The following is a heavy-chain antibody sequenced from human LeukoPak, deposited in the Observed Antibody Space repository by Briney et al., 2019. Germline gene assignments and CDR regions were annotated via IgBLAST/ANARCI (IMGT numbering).Heavy chain of an antibody. Sequence: GRSLRLSCAASGFTFSSYGMHWVRQAPGKGVEWVAVISYDGSNKYYADSVKGRFTISRDNSKNTLYLQMNSLRAEDTAVYYCAKVVLLGYFDYWGQGTLVTVSS. J-gene: IGHJ4*02. D-gene: IGHD7-27*01. CDR2: ISYDGSNK. V-gene: IGHV3-30*18. CDR3: AKVVLLGYFDY. CDR1: GFTFSSYG.